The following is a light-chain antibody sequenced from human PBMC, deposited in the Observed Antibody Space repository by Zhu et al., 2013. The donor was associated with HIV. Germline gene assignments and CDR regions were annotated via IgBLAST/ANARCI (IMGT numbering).Light chain of an antibody. CDR1: QDIRID. CDR3: QHYSSFPWT. Sequence: DIQMTQSPSSLSASVGDRVTITCRASQDIRIDLGWYQQKPGKAPKRLIYAASSLQSGVSSRFSGSGSGTEFTLTISSLQPDDFATYYCQHYSSFPWTFGQGTKVEI. V-gene: IGKV1-17*01. CDR2: AAS. J-gene: IGKJ1*01.